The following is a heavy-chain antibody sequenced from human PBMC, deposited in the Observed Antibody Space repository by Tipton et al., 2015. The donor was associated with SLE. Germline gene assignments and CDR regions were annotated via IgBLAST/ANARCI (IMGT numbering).Heavy chain of an antibody. CDR1: GGSINSAGYC. V-gene: IGHV4-31*03. J-gene: IGHJ3*02. D-gene: IGHD3-9*01. CDR2: IYYSGST. Sequence: TLSLTCSVSGGSINSAGYCWSWIRQHPGKGLEWIGYIYYSGSTYYKPSLKSRVTISVDTSKNQISLKLTSVTAADTAVYYCVRDLGRYFDRLLPHDGFDIWGQGTTVTVFS. CDR3: VRDLGRYFDRLLPHDGFDI.